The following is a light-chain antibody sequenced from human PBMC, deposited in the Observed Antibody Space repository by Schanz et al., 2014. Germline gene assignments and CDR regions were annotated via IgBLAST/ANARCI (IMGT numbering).Light chain of an antibody. J-gene: IGLJ2*01. Sequence: QSVLTQPPSVSGAPGQRVTISCTGSSSNIGAGYDVHWYQQLPGTAPKLLIYDNSNRPSGVPDRFSGSKSGTSASLAITGLQAEDEADYYCNSYAGSNNVIFGGGTKLTVL. V-gene: IGLV1-40*01. CDR1: SSNIGAGYD. CDR2: DNS. CDR3: NSYAGSNNVI.